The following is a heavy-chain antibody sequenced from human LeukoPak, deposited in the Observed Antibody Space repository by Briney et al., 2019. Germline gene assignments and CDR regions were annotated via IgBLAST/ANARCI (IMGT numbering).Heavy chain of an antibody. D-gene: IGHD3-3*01. CDR2: INSDGSST. CDR3: AGWWTGSYDFWSGYYTVDY. CDR1: GFTFSSYW. Sequence: GGSLRLSCAASGFTFSSYWMHWVRQAPGKGLVWVSRINSDGSSTSYADSVKGRFTISRDNAKNTLYLQMNSLRAEDTAVYYCAGWWTGSYDFWSGYYTVDYWGQGTLVTVSS. J-gene: IGHJ4*02. V-gene: IGHV3-74*01.